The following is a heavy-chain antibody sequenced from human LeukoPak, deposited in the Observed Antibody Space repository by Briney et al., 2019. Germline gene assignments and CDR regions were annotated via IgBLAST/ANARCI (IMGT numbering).Heavy chain of an antibody. CDR2: ISAYNGNT. CDR1: GYTFTSYG. D-gene: IGHD3-9*01. CDR3: ARDRPPYYDILTDGDYGMDV. V-gene: IGHV1-18*01. Sequence: ASVKVSCKASGYTFTSYGISWVRQAPGQGLEWMGWISAYNGNTNYAQKLQGRVTMTTDTSTSTAYMELRSLRSDDTAVYYCARDRPPYYDILTDGDYGMDVWGQGTTVTVSS. J-gene: IGHJ6*02.